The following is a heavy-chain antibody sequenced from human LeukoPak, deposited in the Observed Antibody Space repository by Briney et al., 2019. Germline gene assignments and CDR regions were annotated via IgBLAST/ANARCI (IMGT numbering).Heavy chain of an antibody. CDR3: ARATRVSYGMDV. V-gene: IGHV1-3*01. CDR1: GYTFTSYA. J-gene: IGHJ6*04. D-gene: IGHD3-10*01. Sequence: ASVKVSCKASGYTFTSYAMHWVRQAPGQRLEWMGWINAGNGNTKYSQKFQGRVTITRDTSASTAYMELSSLRSGDTAVYYCARATRVSYGMDVWGKGTTVTVSS. CDR2: INAGNGNT.